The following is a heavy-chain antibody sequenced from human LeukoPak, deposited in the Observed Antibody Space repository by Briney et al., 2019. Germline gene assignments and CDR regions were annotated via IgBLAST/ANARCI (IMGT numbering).Heavy chain of an antibody. CDR3: AKGHSSGWYSADFDY. Sequence: SGGSLRLSCAASGFTFSSYAMSWVRQAPGKGLEWVSAISGSGGSTYYADSVKGRSTISRDNSKNTLYLQMNSLRAEDTAVYYCAKGHSSGWYSADFDYWGQGTLVTVSS. D-gene: IGHD6-19*01. V-gene: IGHV3-23*01. CDR2: ISGSGGST. J-gene: IGHJ4*02. CDR1: GFTFSSYA.